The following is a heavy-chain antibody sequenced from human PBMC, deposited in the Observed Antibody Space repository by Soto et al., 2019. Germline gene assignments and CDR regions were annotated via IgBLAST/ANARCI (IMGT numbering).Heavy chain of an antibody. CDR2: VSPAGST. D-gene: IGHD6-13*01. J-gene: IGHJ4*02. CDR1: GFTSSNYG. CDR3: VRSWAY. V-gene: IGHV3-23*01. Sequence: EVQLLESGGGLVQPGGSLRLSCAASGFTSSNYGMNWIRLAPGEGLEWVSTVSPAGSTFYADSVRGRFTISRDNSKSTVDLQMNGLRVDDTAIYYCVRSWAYWGRGTVVTVSS.